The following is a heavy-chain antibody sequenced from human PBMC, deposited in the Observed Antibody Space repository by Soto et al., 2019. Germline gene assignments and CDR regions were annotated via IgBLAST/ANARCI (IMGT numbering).Heavy chain of an antibody. J-gene: IGHJ4*02. CDR3: ARAGPAAGVLDY. CDR2: IAYDGSNK. V-gene: IGHV3-30-3*01. Sequence: QVQLVESGGGVVQPGRSLRLSCAASGFTFSSYAMHWVRQAPGKGLEWGAVIAYDGSNKYYADSVKGRFTISRDNSKNTLYLQMNSLRAEDTAVYYCARAGPAAGVLDYWGQGTLVTVSS. D-gene: IGHD2-2*01. CDR1: GFTFSSYA.